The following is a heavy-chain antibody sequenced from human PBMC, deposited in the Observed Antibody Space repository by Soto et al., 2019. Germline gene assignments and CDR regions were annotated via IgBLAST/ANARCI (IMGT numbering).Heavy chain of an antibody. J-gene: IGHJ6*02. D-gene: IGHD1-26*01. CDR3: ARTRIVGATSNYYYGMEV. CDR2: IIPIFGTA. V-gene: IGHV1-69*01. Sequence: QVQLVQSGAEVKKPGSSVKVSCKASGGTFSSYAISWVRQATGQGLEWMGGIIPIFGTANYAQKFQGRVTITADDSTSTAYMELSSLRSEDTAVYYCARTRIVGATSNYYYGMEVWGQGTTVTVSS. CDR1: GGTFSSYA.